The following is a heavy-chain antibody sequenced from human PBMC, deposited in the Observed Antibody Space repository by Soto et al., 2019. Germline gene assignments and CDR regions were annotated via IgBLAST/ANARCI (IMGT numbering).Heavy chain of an antibody. Sequence: QVQLVESGGGLVKPGGSLRLSCAASGFTFSDYYMSWIRQAPGKGLEWVSYISNSGRTLYYADSMKGRFTISRDNAENSLYLQINSLRSEDTAVYYCARDLVAVSGGVYSSSSGGYFFDFWGQGTLVTVSS. J-gene: IGHJ4*02. CDR1: GFTFSDYY. V-gene: IGHV3-11*01. CDR2: ISNSGRTL. CDR3: ARDLVAVSGGVYSSSSGGYFFDF. D-gene: IGHD6-6*01.